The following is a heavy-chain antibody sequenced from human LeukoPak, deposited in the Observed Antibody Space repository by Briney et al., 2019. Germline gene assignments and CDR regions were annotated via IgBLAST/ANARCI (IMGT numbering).Heavy chain of an antibody. Sequence: SETLSLTCTVSGGSISSYYWSWIRQPPGKGLEWLGYIYYSGSTNYNPSLKSRVTISVDTSKNQFSLKLSSVTAADTAVYYCAREGRITMVRGVINNWFDPWGQGTLVTVSS. J-gene: IGHJ5*02. D-gene: IGHD3-10*01. CDR1: GGSISSYY. CDR2: IYYSGST. CDR3: AREGRITMVRGVINNWFDP. V-gene: IGHV4-59*12.